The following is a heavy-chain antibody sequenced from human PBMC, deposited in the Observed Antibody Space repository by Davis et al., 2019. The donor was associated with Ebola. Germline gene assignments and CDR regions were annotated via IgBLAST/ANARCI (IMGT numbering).Heavy chain of an antibody. CDR3: ARGGGYCSSTSCPTGDY. J-gene: IGHJ4*02. V-gene: IGHV3-64*01. CDR2: LSSTGGST. CDR1: GFTFSSYA. D-gene: IGHD2-2*03. Sequence: GESLKISCAASGFTFSSYAMSWVRQAPGKGLEYVSALSSTGGSTYYANSVKGRFTISRDNSKNTLYLQMGSLRAEDMAVYYCARGGGYCSSTSCPTGDYWGQGTLVTVSS.